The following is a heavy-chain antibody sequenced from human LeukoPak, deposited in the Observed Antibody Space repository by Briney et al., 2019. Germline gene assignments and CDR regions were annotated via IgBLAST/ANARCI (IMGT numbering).Heavy chain of an antibody. CDR3: AREYYDSSGYGHFDY. D-gene: IGHD3-22*01. V-gene: IGHV1-69*04. CDR2: IIPILGIA. CDR1: GGTFSSYA. J-gene: IGHJ4*02. Sequence: SVKVSCKASGGTFSSYAISWVRKALGQGLEWMGRIIPILGIANYAQKFQGRVTITADKSTSTAYMELSSLRSEDTAVYYRAREYYDSSGYGHFDYWGQGTLVTVSS.